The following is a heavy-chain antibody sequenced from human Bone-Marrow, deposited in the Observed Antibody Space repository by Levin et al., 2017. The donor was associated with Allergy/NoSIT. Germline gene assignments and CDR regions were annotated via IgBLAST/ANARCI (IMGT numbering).Heavy chain of an antibody. CDR1: GFPFRSFA. CDR2: ISYDGNNK. V-gene: IGHV3-30*04. D-gene: IGHD3-10*01. CDR3: ARRGAGADTPLYFFDN. Sequence: PGGSLRLSCAASGFPFRSFAMHWVRQAPGKGLEWVAVISYDGNNKYYADSVKGRFTISRDNSNNTLCLQMTTLRAEDTAVYYCARRGAGADTPLYFFDNWGQGTLVTVSS. J-gene: IGHJ4*02.